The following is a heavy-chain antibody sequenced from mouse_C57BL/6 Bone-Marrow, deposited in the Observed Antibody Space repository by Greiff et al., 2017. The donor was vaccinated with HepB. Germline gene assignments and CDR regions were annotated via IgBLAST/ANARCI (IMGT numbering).Heavy chain of an antibody. CDR3: ARGLFSGYFDV. Sequence: VQLQQSGPELVKPGASVKISCKASGYSFTGYYMNWVKQSPEKSLEWIGEINPSTGGTTYNQKFKAKATLTVDKSSSTAYMQLKSLTSEDSAVYYCARGLFSGYFDVWGTGTTVTVSS. CDR1: GYSFTGYY. CDR2: INPSTGGT. V-gene: IGHV1-42*01. J-gene: IGHJ1*03. D-gene: IGHD3-3*01.